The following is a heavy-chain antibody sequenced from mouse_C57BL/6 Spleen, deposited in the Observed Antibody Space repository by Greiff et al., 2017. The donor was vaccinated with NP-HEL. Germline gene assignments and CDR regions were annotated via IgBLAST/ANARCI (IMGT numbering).Heavy chain of an antibody. CDR3: ARSYGSREGIFAY. V-gene: IGHV3-8*01. J-gene: IGHJ3*01. CDR1: GYSITSDY. D-gene: IGHD1-1*01. Sequence: EVKLVESGPGLAKPSQTLSLTCSVTGYSITSDYWNWIRKFPGNKLEYMGYISYSGSTYYNPSLKSRISIIRDTSKNQYYLQLNSVTTEDTATYYCARSYGSREGIFAYWGQGTLVTVSA. CDR2: ISYSGST.